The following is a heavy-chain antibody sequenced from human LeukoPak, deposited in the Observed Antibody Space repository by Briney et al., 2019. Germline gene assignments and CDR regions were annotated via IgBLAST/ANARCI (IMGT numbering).Heavy chain of an antibody. CDR2: INPNSGGT. J-gene: IGHJ4*02. D-gene: IGHD6-19*01. Sequence: GASVKVSCKASGYTFTGYYMHWVRQAPGQGLEWMGWINPNSGGTNDAQKFQGRVTMTRDTSISTAYMELSRLRSDDTAVYYCARVPVAGSFDYWGQGTLVTVSS. CDR3: ARVPVAGSFDY. V-gene: IGHV1-2*02. CDR1: GYTFTGYY.